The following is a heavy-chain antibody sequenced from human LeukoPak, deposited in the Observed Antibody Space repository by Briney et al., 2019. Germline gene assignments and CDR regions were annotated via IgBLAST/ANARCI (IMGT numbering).Heavy chain of an antibody. CDR3: SRENGAFSPFGY. Sequence: SETLSLTCGVSGGSITSTNWWSWVRQTPGQGLEWIGEISLNGVTNYNPSLNSRVTMLLDTSRDHLSLNLTSVTAEDTAVYYCSRENGAFSPFGYWGQGTLVTVPS. CDR2: ISLNGVT. J-gene: IGHJ4*02. V-gene: IGHV4-4*02. D-gene: IGHD2-8*01. CDR1: GGSITSTNW.